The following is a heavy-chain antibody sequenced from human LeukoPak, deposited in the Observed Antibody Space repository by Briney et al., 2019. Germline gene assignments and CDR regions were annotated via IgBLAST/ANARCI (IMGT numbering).Heavy chain of an antibody. D-gene: IGHD3/OR15-3a*01. V-gene: IGHV3-43D*04. CDR3: AKDRDCYFEY. CDR1: GFTFGDYV. J-gene: IGHJ4*02. CDR2: ISWDGGST. Sequence: QPGGSLRLSCAASGFTFGDYVMHWVRHTPAKGLEWVSLISWDGGSTSYADSVKGRFTISRDNSKNSLYLQMNTLRPEDTALYYCAKDRDCYFEYWGQGTPVTVSS.